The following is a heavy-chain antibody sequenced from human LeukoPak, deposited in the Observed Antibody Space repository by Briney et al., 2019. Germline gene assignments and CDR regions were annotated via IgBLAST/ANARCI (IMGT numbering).Heavy chain of an antibody. V-gene: IGHV4-34*01. D-gene: IGHD3-10*01. CDR1: GGSFSGYY. J-gene: IGHJ4*02. CDR2: INHSGST. Sequence: PSETLSLTCAVYGGSFSGYYWSWIRQPPGKGLEWIGEINHSGSTNYNPSLKSRVTISVDTSENQFSLKLSSVTAADTAVYYCARRLPYYGSGSYLDYWGQGTLVTVSS. CDR3: ARRLPYYGSGSYLDY.